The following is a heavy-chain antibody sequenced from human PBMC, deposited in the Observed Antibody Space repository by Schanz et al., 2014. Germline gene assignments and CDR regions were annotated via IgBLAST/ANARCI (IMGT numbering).Heavy chain of an antibody. Sequence: EVQLVQSGGGLVQPGGSLRLSCAASGFTFSSHWMHWVRQDPGKGLLWVARINSVGSNTDYADSVKGRFTISRDNSKNSLYLQMNSLRAEDTAVYYCARKMKLGVYGGKGHDSLDVWGQGTMVTVSS. V-gene: IGHV3-74*01. CDR2: INSVGSNT. J-gene: IGHJ3*01. CDR1: GFTFSSHW. CDR3: ARKMKLGVYGGKGHDSLDV. D-gene: IGHD4-17*01.